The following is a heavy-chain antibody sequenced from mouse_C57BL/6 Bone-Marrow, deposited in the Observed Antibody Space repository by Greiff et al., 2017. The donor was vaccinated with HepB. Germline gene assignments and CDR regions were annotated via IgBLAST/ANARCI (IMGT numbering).Heavy chain of an antibody. CDR3: AREGITTSFAY. CDR1: GYSITSGYY. Sequence: ESGPGLVKPSQSLSLTCSVTGYSITSGYYWNWIRQFPGNKLEWMGYISYDGSNNYNPSLKNRISITRDTSKNQFFLKLNSVTTEDTATYYCAREGITTSFAYWGQGTLVTVSA. D-gene: IGHD1-1*01. V-gene: IGHV3-6*01. J-gene: IGHJ3*01. CDR2: ISYDGSN.